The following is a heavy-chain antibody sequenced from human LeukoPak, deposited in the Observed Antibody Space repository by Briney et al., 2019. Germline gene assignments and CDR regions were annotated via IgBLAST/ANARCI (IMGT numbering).Heavy chain of an antibody. Sequence: GGSLRLSCAASGFTFSSYGMHWVRQAPGKGLEWVTFIRYDGNNKYYADSVKGRFTISRDNSKNTLYLQMNSLRAEDTALYFCARDTPGDQLDYWGQGPLVTVSS. CDR3: ARDTPGDQLDY. V-gene: IGHV3-30*02. CDR2: IRYDGNNK. J-gene: IGHJ4*02. CDR1: GFTFSSYG. D-gene: IGHD7-27*01.